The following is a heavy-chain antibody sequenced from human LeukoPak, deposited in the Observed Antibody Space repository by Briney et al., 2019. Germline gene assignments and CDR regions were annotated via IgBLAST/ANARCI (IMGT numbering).Heavy chain of an antibody. CDR2: TYFRSKWYN. J-gene: IGHJ4*02. CDR3: ARDRLGMGY. Sequence: SQTLSLTCAISGDSVSSNSAAWNWIRLSPSRGLEWLGRTYFRSKWYNDYAVSVAGRITIHPDTSENQFSLQLNSVTPEDTAVYYCARDRLGMGYWGQGTLVTVSS. CDR1: GDSVSSNSAA. D-gene: IGHD7-27*01. V-gene: IGHV6-1*01.